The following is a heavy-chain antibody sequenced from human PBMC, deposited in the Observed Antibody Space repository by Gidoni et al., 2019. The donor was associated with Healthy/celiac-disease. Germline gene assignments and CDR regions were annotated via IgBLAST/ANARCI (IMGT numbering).Heavy chain of an antibody. J-gene: IGHJ4*02. CDR1: GGSISSSTYY. Sequence: QLQLQESGPGLVKPSETLSSTCPVSGGSISSSTYYWGWIRQPPGKGLEWIGSIYYSGSTYYNPSLKSRVTISVDTSKNQFSLKLSSVTAADTAVYYCARHFSSSWYQTPYYFDYWGQGTLVTVSS. D-gene: IGHD6-13*01. CDR3: ARHFSSSWYQTPYYFDY. CDR2: IYYSGST. V-gene: IGHV4-39*01.